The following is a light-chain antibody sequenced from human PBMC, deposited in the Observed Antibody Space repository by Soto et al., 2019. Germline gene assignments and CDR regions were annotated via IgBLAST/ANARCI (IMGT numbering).Light chain of an antibody. V-gene: IGLV1-44*01. CDR3: AAWDDSLNGFWV. CDR1: SSNIGSNT. CDR2: NNN. Sequence: QSVLAQPPSTSGTPGQRVSISCSGSSSNIGSNTVSWYLQLPGAAPKLLIYNNNQRPSGVPDRFSGSKSGTSASLVISGLQSEDEADYFCAAWDDSLNGFWVFGGGTKLTVL. J-gene: IGLJ3*02.